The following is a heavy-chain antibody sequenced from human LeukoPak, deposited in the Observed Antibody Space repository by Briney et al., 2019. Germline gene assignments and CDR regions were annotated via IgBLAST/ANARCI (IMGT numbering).Heavy chain of an antibody. CDR1: GFTFSSYG. Sequence: GGSLRLSCAASGFTFSSYGMHWVRQAPGKGLEWVSSISTSSSYIYYADSVKGRFTISRDNAKNSLYLQMNSLRAEDTAVYYCARGTYNYYDSSGSIAAFDIWGQGTMVTVSS. V-gene: IGHV3-21*01. CDR2: ISTSSSYI. CDR3: ARGTYNYYDSSGSIAAFDI. J-gene: IGHJ3*02. D-gene: IGHD3-22*01.